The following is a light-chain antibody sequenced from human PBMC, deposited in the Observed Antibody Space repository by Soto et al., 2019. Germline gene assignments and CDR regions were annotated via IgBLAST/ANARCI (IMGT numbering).Light chain of an antibody. CDR3: MQALQTPYI. J-gene: IGKJ2*01. Sequence: DIVMTQSQLSLPVTPGEPASISCRSSQSLLHSNGYNYLDWYLQKPGQSPQLLIYLGSNRASGVPDRFSGSGSGTDYTLKISRVEAEDVGVYYCMQALQTPYIVCQGTKLEIK. CDR2: LGS. V-gene: IGKV2-28*01. CDR1: QSLLHSNGYNY.